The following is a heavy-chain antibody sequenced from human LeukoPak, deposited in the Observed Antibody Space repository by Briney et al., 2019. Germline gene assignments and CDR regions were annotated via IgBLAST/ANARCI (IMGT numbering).Heavy chain of an antibody. D-gene: IGHD3-10*01. V-gene: IGHV4-39*01. Sequence: PSETLSLTCTVSGGSISSYYWSWIRQPPGKGLEWIGSIYNSGPTYYNPSLESRVTISVDTSKNQFSLRLSSVTAADTAVYFCARRYGSGSYRPDSWGQGTLVTVSS. CDR3: ARRYGSGSYRPDS. J-gene: IGHJ5*01. CDR2: IYNSGPT. CDR1: GGSISSYY.